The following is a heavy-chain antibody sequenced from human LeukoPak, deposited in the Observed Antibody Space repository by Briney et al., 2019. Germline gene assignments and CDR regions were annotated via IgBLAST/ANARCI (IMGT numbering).Heavy chain of an antibody. CDR3: ARYDYGDYKLDY. D-gene: IGHD4-17*01. CDR2: INTDGSST. Sequence: GGSLRLSCAASGFTFSSYWMHWVRQAPGKGLVWVSRINTDGSSTSYAGSVKGRFTISRDNAKNTLYLQMNSLRAEDTAVYYCARYDYGDYKLDYWGQGTLVTVSS. CDR1: GFTFSSYW. V-gene: IGHV3-74*01. J-gene: IGHJ4*02.